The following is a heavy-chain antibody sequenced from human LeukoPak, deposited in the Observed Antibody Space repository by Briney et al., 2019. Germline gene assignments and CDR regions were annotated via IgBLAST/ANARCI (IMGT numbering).Heavy chain of an antibody. Sequence: GGSLRLSCAASGFTFTSYWMSWVRQAPGKGLEWVASINQDGTEKHYVDSVKGRFTISRDNAKNSLYLQMNSLRAEDTAVYYCAREAYSSSWHDYWGQGTLVTVSS. V-gene: IGHV3-7*01. CDR1: GFTFTSYW. CDR3: AREAYSSSWHDY. D-gene: IGHD6-13*01. CDR2: INQDGTEK. J-gene: IGHJ4*02.